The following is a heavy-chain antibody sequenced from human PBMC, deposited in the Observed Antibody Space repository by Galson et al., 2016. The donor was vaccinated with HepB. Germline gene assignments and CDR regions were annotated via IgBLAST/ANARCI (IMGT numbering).Heavy chain of an antibody. CDR1: RFTFSSYG. CDR3: VTYCTGGSCKVGH. J-gene: IGHJ4*02. D-gene: IGHD2-8*02. Sequence: SLRLSCAASRFTFSSYGMSWVRQAPGKGLEWVSGLSPSGTSTHYADSVKGRFTISRDESENAMSLQMSSLRREDTAVYYCVTYCTGGSCKVGHWGQGTLVTVSS. V-gene: IGHV3-23*01. CDR2: LSPSGTST.